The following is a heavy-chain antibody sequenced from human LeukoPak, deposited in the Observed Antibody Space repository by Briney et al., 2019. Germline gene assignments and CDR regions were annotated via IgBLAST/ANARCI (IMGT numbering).Heavy chain of an antibody. J-gene: IGHJ4*02. CDR2: IYYSGST. CDR1: GGSIGSSSYY. D-gene: IGHD1-26*01. CDR3: ARHPVGATLEIDY. V-gene: IGHV4-39*01. Sequence: SETLSLTCIVSGGSIGSSSYYWGWIRQPPGKGLEWIGSIYYSGSTYYNPSLKSRVTISVDTSKNQFSLKLSSVTAADTAVYYCARHPVGATLEIDYWGQGTLVTVSS.